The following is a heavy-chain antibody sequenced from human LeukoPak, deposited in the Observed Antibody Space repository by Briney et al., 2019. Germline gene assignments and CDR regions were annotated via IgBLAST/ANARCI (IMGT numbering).Heavy chain of an antibody. CDR2: IYYSGST. V-gene: IGHV4-59*01. CDR3: ARDRYYFDY. J-gene: IGHJ4*02. CDR1: GGSISSYY. Sequence: SETLSLTRTVSGGSISSYYWSWIRQPPGKGLEWIGYIYYSGSTNYNPSLKSRVTISVDTSKNQFSLKLSSVTAADTAVYYCARDRYYFDYWGQGTLVTVSS.